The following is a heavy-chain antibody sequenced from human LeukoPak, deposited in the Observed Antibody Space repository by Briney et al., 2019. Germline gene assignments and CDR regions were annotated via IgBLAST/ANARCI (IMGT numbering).Heavy chain of an antibody. CDR2: ISYDESNE. Sequence: GGSLRLSCAASGFTFSSYGMHWVRQAPGKGLEWVAAISYDESNEYYVDSVKGRFTVSRDNFKNTLYLQMNSLRVEDTAVYYCVKVPRSGCCAFDIWGQGTMVTVSS. D-gene: IGHD6-19*01. V-gene: IGHV3-30*18. CDR1: GFTFSSYG. CDR3: VKVPRSGCCAFDI. J-gene: IGHJ3*02.